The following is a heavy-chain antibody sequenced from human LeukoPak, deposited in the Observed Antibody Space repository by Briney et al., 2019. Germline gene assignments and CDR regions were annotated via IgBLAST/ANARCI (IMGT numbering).Heavy chain of an antibody. J-gene: IGHJ4*02. V-gene: IGHV3-74*01. CDR2: INTDGSST. CDR1: GFTFSSCW. Sequence: GGSLRLSCEASGFTFSSCWMHWVRQAPGKGLVWVSHINTDGSSTNYADSVRGRFTVSRDNAKNTLNLQMNSLRVEDTAVYYCARDNGGVDYWGQGTLVTVSS. CDR3: ARDNGGVDY. D-gene: IGHD2-8*01.